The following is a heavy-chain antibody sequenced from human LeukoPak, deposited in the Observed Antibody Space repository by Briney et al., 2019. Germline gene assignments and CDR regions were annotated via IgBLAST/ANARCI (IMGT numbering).Heavy chain of an antibody. CDR3: ARGFRYYGSGIDY. J-gene: IGHJ4*02. CDR1: GFTFREYS. Sequence: GGSLRLSCAASGFTFREYSMLWVRQAPGKGLEYVSAISTNGGSTYYANSVKGRFTISRDDPKNTLDLQMGSLRPEDMAVYYCARGFRYYGSGIDYWGQGTLVTVSS. V-gene: IGHV3-64*01. D-gene: IGHD3-10*01. CDR2: ISTNGGST.